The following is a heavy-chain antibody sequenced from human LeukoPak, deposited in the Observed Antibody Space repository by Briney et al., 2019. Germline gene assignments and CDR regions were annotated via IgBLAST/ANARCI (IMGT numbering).Heavy chain of an antibody. V-gene: IGHV3-23*01. CDR3: AKGRTTVVVTAIPN. CDR2: ISGSGGNT. Sequence: PGVSLRLSCTASGFTFSSYAMSWVRQAPGKGLEWVSGISGSGGNTYNADSVKGRFTISRDNSKNTLYLQMNSLRAEDTAVYYCAKGRTTVVVTAIPNWGQGTLVTVSS. J-gene: IGHJ4*02. CDR1: GFTFSSYA. D-gene: IGHD2-21*02.